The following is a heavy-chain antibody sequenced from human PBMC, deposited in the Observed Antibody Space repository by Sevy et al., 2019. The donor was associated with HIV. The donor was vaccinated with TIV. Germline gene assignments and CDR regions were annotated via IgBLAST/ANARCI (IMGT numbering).Heavy chain of an antibody. D-gene: IGHD3-22*01. J-gene: IGHJ6*02. CDR3: AKDVVGGYYDSSGCSDV. CDR2: INSGGGST. Sequence: GGSLRLSCAASGFTFTEFVMSWVRQAPGKGLEWVSTINSGGGSTYYANSVKGRFTISRDNSQNTLDLQMNSLRAEDTAVYYCAKDVVGGYYDSSGCSDVWGQGTTVTVSS. CDR1: GFTFTEFV. V-gene: IGHV3-23*01.